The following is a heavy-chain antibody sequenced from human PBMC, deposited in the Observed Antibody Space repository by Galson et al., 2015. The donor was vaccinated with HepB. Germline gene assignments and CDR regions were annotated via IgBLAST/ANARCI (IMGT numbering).Heavy chain of an antibody. CDR2: IRSKANSYAT. D-gene: IGHD2-2*01. Sequence: SLRLSCAASGFTFSGSAMHWVRQASGKGLEWVGRIRSKANSYATAYAASVKGRFTISRDDSKNTAYLQMNSLRAEDTAVYYCARGQARVSRHVVVPAATRSYFDYWGQGTLVTVSS. CDR3: ARGQARVSRHVVVPAATRSYFDY. V-gene: IGHV3-73*01. J-gene: IGHJ4*02. CDR1: GFTFSGSA.